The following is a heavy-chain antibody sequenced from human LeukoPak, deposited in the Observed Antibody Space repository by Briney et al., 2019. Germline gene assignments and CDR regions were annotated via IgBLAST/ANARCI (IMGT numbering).Heavy chain of an antibody. Sequence: GGSLRLSCAASGFTFSDYYMSWIRQAPGKGLEWVSYISSSGSTIYYADSVKGRFTISRDNAKNSLYLQMNSLRAEDTAVYYCARPETEGEISGAWGYWGQGTLVTVSS. J-gene: IGHJ4*02. V-gene: IGHV3-11*01. CDR3: ARPETEGEISGAWGY. CDR1: GFTFSDYY. CDR2: ISSSGSTI. D-gene: IGHD3-16*01.